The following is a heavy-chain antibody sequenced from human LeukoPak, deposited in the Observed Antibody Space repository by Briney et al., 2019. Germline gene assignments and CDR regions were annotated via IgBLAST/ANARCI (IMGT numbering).Heavy chain of an antibody. J-gene: IGHJ4*02. D-gene: IGHD5-24*01. CDR2: ISSNGGST. CDR1: GFTFSSYA. V-gene: IGHV3-64*01. Sequence: GGSLRLSCAASGFTFSSYAMHWVRQAPGKGLEYVSAISSNGGSTYYANSVKGRFTISRDNSKNTLYLQMGSLRAEDMAVYYCARGGGDGYNLDYWGQGTLVTVSS. CDR3: ARGGGDGYNLDY.